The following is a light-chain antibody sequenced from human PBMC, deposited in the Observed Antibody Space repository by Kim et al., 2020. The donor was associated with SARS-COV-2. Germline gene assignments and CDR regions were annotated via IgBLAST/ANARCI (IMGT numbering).Light chain of an antibody. CDR1: QSISNN. CDR3: HRYSSWPPGST. V-gene: IGKV3-15*01. J-gene: IGKJ5*01. Sequence: EIVMTQSPATLTVSPGERATLSCRASQSISNNLAWYQQKPGQAPRLLIYAASTRATGIPPRFSGSGSGTEFTLTISSLQSEDFALYYCHRYSSWPPGSTFGQGTRLEIK. CDR2: AAS.